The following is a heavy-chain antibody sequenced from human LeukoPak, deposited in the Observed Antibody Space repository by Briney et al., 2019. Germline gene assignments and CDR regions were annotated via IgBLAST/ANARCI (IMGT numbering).Heavy chain of an antibody. CDR1: GGSISSSSYY. J-gene: IGHJ5*02. CDR3: ARRYYGSGSYLENWFDP. V-gene: IGHV4-39*07. Sequence: SETLSLTCTVSGGSISSSSYYWGWIRQPPGKGLEWIGSIYYSGSTYYNPSPKSRVTISVDTSKNQFSLKLSSVTAADTAVYYCARRYYGSGSYLENWFDPWGQGTLVTVSS. CDR2: IYYSGST. D-gene: IGHD3-10*01.